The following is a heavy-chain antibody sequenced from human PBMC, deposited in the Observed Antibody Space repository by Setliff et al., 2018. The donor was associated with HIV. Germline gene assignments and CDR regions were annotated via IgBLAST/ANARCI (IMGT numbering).Heavy chain of an antibody. J-gene: IGHJ6*02. D-gene: IGHD6-13*01. CDR2: MNPNSGNT. CDR1: GDTFSSVL. Sequence: ASVKVSCKASGDTFSSVLITWVRQAPGQGLEWMGGMNPNSGNTGYAPKLQGRVTMTRNTSISTAHMELSSLRSDDTAVYYCASSWSRVPYYGMDVWGQGTTVTVSS. V-gene: IGHV1-8*02. CDR3: ASSWSRVPYYGMDV.